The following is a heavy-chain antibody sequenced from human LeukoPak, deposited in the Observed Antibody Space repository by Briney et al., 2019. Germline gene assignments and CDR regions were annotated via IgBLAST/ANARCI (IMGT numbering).Heavy chain of an antibody. CDR2: ISSSSSYI. CDR3: ARGSTVAARGLDAFDI. J-gene: IGHJ3*02. Sequence: GGSLRLSCAASGFTFSSYSMNWVRQAPGKGLEWVSSISSSSSYIYYADSVKGRFTISRDNAKNSLYLQMNSLRAEDTAVYYCARGSTVAARGLDAFDIWGQGTMVTVSS. CDR1: GFTFSSYS. V-gene: IGHV3-21*01. D-gene: IGHD6-19*01.